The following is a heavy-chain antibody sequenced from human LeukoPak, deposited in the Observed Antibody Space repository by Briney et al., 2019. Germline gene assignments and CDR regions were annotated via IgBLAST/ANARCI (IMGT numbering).Heavy chain of an antibody. Sequence: SETLSLTCAVYGGSFSGYYWSWIRQPPGKGLEGIGEINHSGRTNYNPSLKSRITISVDTSKNQFSLKLSSVTAADTAVYYCARGEAVEWELLPFDYWGQGTLVTVSS. V-gene: IGHV4-34*01. CDR3: ARGEAVEWELLPFDY. J-gene: IGHJ4*02. CDR2: INHSGRT. D-gene: IGHD1-26*01. CDR1: GGSFSGYY.